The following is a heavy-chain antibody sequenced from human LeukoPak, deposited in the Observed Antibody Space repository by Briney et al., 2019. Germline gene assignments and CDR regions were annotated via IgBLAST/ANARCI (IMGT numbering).Heavy chain of an antibody. Sequence: ASVKVSCKASGFTFTSSAMQWVRQARGQRLEWIGWIVVGSGNTNYAQKFQERVTITRDMSTSTAYMELTSLGSEDTAVYYCARDDFGDYVLYWGQGTLVTVSS. CDR3: ARDDFGDYVLY. J-gene: IGHJ4*02. D-gene: IGHD4-17*01. V-gene: IGHV1-58*02. CDR2: IVVGSGNT. CDR1: GFTFTSSA.